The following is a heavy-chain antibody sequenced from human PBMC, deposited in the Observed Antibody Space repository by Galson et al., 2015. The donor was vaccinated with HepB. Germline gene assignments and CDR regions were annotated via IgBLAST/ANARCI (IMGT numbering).Heavy chain of an antibody. CDR3: ARVSAGGDWFDP. CDR2: INPSGGST. CDR1: GYTFTSYY. Sequence: SVKVSCKASGYTFTSYYMHWVRQAPGQGLEWMGIINPSGGSTSYAQKFQSRVTMTRDTSTSTVYMELSSLRSEDTAVYYCARVSAGGDWFDPWGQGTLVTVSS. J-gene: IGHJ5*02. V-gene: IGHV1-46*03. D-gene: IGHD3-16*01.